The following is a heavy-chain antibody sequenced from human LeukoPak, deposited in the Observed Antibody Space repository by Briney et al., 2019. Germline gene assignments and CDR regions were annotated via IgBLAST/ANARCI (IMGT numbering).Heavy chain of an antibody. CDR2: ISWNSGTI. V-gene: IGHV3-9*03. CDR3: AREKKTEWTTGAFDM. Sequence: GGSLRLSCAASGFTFDDYAMHWVRQAPGKGLEWVSGISWNSGTIGYADSVKGRFTISRDNAKNSLYLQMNSLRADDMALYYCAREKKTEWTTGAFDMWGQGTMVIVSS. D-gene: IGHD3-3*01. J-gene: IGHJ3*02. CDR1: GFTFDDYA.